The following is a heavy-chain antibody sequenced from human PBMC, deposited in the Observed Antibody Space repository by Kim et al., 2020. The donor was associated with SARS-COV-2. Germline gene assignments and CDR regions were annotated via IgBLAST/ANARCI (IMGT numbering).Heavy chain of an antibody. J-gene: IGHJ6*01. Sequence: SETLSLTCTVSGGSISSYYYCWIWHRPRKGMDRVGFRYICYSGSNYSNPYLRSPITISVDTNKNQLSLKLGSVTAAAAAVYAWANTARSPETTHCYYG. CDR1: GGSISSYYYC. CDR3: ANTARSPETTHCYYG. D-gene: IGHD4-17*01. V-gene: IGHV4-31*01. CDR2: ICYSGSN.